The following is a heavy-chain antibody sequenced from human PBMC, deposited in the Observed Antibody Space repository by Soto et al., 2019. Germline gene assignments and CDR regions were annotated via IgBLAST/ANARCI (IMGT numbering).Heavy chain of an antibody. CDR1: GGSFSGYY. D-gene: IGHD2-8*02. V-gene: IGHV4-34*01. J-gene: IGHJ4*02. CDR3: ARDKITGLFDY. CDR2: INHSGST. Sequence: QVQLQQWGAGLLKPSETLSLTCAFYGGSFSGYYWTWIRQPPGTGLEWIGEINHSGSTNYNPSLKSRVTISVETSKNQFSLKLTSVTAADTAVYYCARDKITGLFDYGGQGTLVTVSS.